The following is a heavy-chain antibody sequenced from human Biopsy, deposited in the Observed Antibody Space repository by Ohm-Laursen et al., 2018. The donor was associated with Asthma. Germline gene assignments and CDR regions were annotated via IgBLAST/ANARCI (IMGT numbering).Heavy chain of an antibody. Sequence: SLRLSCAASGFSFDECAMHWVRQAPGKGLAWVSSISWNSGNIDYAVSVKGRFTISRDSAKNSLYLQMQRLRPEDTAFYYCAKSADYYDSTDYLDFWGRGTLVTVSS. D-gene: IGHD3-22*01. J-gene: IGHJ4*01. CDR3: AKSADYYDSTDYLDF. CDR1: GFSFDECA. CDR2: ISWNSGNI. V-gene: IGHV3-9*01.